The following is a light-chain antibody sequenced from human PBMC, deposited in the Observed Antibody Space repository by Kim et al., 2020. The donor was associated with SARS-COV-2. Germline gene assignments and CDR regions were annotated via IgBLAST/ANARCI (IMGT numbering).Light chain of an antibody. V-gene: IGLV2-14*04. CDR1: SRDVGGYNY. CDR3: SSYTSSSTRV. J-gene: IGLJ3*02. Sequence: GQSFTISCTGTSRDVGGYNYVSWYQQHPGKAPKLMIYDVSKRPSGVSNRFSGSKSGNTASLTISGLQAEDEADYYCSSYTSSSTRVFGGGTQLTVL. CDR2: DVS.